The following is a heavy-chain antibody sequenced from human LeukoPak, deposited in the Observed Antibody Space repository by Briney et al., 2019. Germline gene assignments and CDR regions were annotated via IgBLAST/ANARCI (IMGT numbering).Heavy chain of an antibody. D-gene: IGHD6-19*01. CDR2: IYTIGST. CDR3: ARDWNAGSGWFLWFDP. Sequence: PSETLSLTCTVSSGSISSYYWSWIRQPAGKGLEWIGRIYTIGSTDYNSSLKSRVAMSLNTSKNQFSLKLMSVTAAETAVYYSARDWNAGSGWFLWFDPWGQGTLVTVSS. CDR1: SGSISSYY. V-gene: IGHV4-4*07. J-gene: IGHJ5*02.